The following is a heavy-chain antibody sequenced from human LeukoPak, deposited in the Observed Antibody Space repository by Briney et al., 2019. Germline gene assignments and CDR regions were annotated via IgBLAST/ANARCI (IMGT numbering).Heavy chain of an antibody. CDR2: INTDGSST. V-gene: IGHV3-74*01. D-gene: IGHD2-2*01. Sequence: PGGSLRLSCAASGFTFSSYWMHWVGQAPGKGLVWVSRINTDGSSTSYADSVKGRFTISRDNAKNTLSLQMNSLRAEDTAVYYCAREACSSTSCLLDPWREGTLVTVSS. J-gene: IGHJ5*02. CDR3: AREACSSTSCLLDP. CDR1: GFTFSSYW.